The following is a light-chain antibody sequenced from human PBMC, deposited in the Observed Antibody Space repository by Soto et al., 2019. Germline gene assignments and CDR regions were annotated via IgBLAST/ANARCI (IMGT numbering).Light chain of an antibody. CDR2: QAS. CDR3: QQYNSPWSWT. J-gene: IGKJ1*01. V-gene: IGKV1-5*03. Sequence: DIQMTQSPSTLAASAGDRVTITCRASQRINNWLAWYQQKPGKAPKLLIYQASNLQSGLPPRFSGCGFGTEFTVTISNLQPEDLAMYYCQQYNSPWSWTFGQGTKVEI. CDR1: QRINNW.